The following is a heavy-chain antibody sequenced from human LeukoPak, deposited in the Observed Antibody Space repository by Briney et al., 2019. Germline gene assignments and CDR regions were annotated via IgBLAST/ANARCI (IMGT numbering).Heavy chain of an antibody. D-gene: IGHD2-2*01. V-gene: IGHV3-30*18. Sequence: GRTLRLSCAASGLTFSSYGKHWVRQAPAKGLEWVAVISFDGSNKYYADSVKGRYTIPRDNSKNTLYLQMNSLRAEDTAVYYCAKDGGYCSSTSCHDPGYGMDVWGKGTTVTVSS. J-gene: IGHJ6*04. CDR2: ISFDGSNK. CDR3: AKDGGYCSSTSCHDPGYGMDV. CDR1: GLTFSSYG.